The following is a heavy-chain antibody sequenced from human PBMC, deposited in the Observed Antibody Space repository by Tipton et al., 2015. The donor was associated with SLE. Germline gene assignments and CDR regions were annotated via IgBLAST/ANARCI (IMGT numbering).Heavy chain of an antibody. CDR1: GYTFTGYY. V-gene: IGHV1-2*05. Sequence: QSGAEVKKPGASVKVSCKASGYTFTGYYMHWVRQAPGQGLEWMGRINPNSGGTKYAQKFQGRVTMTRDTSISTAYMELSRLRSDDTGVYYCARWSPSSGWDFDYWGQGTLVTVSS. D-gene: IGHD6-19*01. CDR3: ARWSPSSGWDFDY. J-gene: IGHJ4*02. CDR2: INPNSGGT.